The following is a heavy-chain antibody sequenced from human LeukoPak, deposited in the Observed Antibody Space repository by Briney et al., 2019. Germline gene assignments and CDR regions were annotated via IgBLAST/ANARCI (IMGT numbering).Heavy chain of an antibody. CDR1: GGSISSYY. V-gene: IGHV4-59*08. CDR2: IYYSGST. D-gene: IGHD3-22*01. J-gene: IGHJ3*02. CDR3: ARERSDYYDSSDAFDI. Sequence: SETLSPTCTVSGGSISSYYWSWIRQPPGKGLEWIGYIYYSGSTNYNPSLKSRVTISVDTSKNQFSLKLSSVTAADTAVYYCARERSDYYDSSDAFDIWGQGTMVTVSS.